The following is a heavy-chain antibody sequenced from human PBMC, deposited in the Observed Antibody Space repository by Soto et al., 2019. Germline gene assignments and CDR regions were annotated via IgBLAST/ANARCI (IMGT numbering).Heavy chain of an antibody. CDR3: AKIPFDP. Sequence: PGGSLRLSCAASGFTFSSYGMHWVRQAPGKGLEWVAVISYDGSNKYYADSVKGRFTISRDNSKNTLYLQMNSLRAEDTAVYYCAKIPFDPWGQGTLVTVSS. CDR2: ISYDGSNK. V-gene: IGHV3-30*18. CDR1: GFTFSSYG. J-gene: IGHJ5*02.